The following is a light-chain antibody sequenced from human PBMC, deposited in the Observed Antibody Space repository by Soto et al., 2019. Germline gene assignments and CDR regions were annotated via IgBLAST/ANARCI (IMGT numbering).Light chain of an antibody. CDR2: AAS. Sequence: DIQMTQSPSSLSASLGYRPTISCRASRSISSYLNWYQQKPGKAPKLLIYAASSLQSGVPSRFSGSGSGTDFTLTISSLQPEDFATYYCQQSYSTAITFGQGTRLEIK. V-gene: IGKV1-39*01. CDR3: QQSYSTAIT. J-gene: IGKJ5*01. CDR1: RSISSY.